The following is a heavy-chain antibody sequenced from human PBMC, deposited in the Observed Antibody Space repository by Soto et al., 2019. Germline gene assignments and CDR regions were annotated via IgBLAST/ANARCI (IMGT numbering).Heavy chain of an antibody. J-gene: IGHJ4*02. CDR2: ISGFNGNT. D-gene: IGHD3-16*01. CDR3: ARIGVSSGHESPDFDS. V-gene: IGHV1-18*04. CDR1: GYTFNFYG. Sequence: ASVKVSCRASGYTFNFYGITWVRQAPGQGLEWMGWISGFNGNTNYAADLQGRVTMTTDTSTSTAYMELRGLRSDDTAVYYCARIGVSSGHESPDFDSWGQGTLVTVSS.